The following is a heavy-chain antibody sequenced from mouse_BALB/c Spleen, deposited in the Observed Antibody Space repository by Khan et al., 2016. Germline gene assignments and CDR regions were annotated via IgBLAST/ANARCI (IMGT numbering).Heavy chain of an antibody. D-gene: IGHD1-2*01. CDR3: ASSTATRYFDY. V-gene: IGHV1S81*02. CDR2: INPSNGRT. CDR1: GYTFTSYW. Sequence: LQQPGAELVKPGASVKLSCKASGYTFTSYWMHWVKQRPGQGLEWIGEINPSNGRTNYNEKFKSKATLTVDKSSSTAYMQLSSLTSEDSAVYYCASSTATRYFDYWGQGTTLTVSS. J-gene: IGHJ2*01.